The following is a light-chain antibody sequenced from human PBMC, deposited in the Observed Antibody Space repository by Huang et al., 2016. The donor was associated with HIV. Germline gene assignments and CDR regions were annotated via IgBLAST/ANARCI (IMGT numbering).Light chain of an antibody. CDR3: QQYGSSPT. V-gene: IGKV3-20*01. Sequence: EVVLTQSPGTLSLSPGARATLSCRASQSVSSSYLAWYQQKPGQAPRLLIYGASSRATGIPDRGSGSGAGTDFTLSISRLEPEDFAVYYCQQYGSSPTFGQGTKVEIK. J-gene: IGKJ1*01. CDR1: QSVSSSY. CDR2: GAS.